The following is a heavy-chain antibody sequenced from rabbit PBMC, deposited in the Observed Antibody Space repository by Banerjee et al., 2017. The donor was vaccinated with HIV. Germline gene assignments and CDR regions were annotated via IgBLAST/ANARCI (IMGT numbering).Heavy chain of an antibody. J-gene: IGHJ4*01. V-gene: IGHV1S43*01. D-gene: IGHD6-1*01. Sequence: QQQLEESGGGLVKPGGTLTLTCKASGVDFSGYYHLCWVRQAPGKGLELIACIYASSGTTWYASWVNGRFTISKTSSTTVTLQMTSLTAADTATYFCARGGAYSTTLWGPGTLVTVS. CDR3: ARGGAYSTTL. CDR1: GVDFSGYYH. CDR2: IYASSGTT.